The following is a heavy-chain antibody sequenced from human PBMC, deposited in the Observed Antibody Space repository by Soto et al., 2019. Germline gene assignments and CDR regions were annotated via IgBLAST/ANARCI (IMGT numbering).Heavy chain of an antibody. V-gene: IGHV3-30-3*01. CDR2: MSFDGNSK. CDR1: GFTFSSYS. CDR3: ARGRSVIDHDDFEY. D-gene: IGHD2-21*01. J-gene: IGHJ4*02. Sequence: QVQLVESGGGVVQPGRSLRLSCAASGFTFSSYSMHWVRQAPGKGLEWVAAMSFDGNSKYFADSVKGRFTISRVNSKNTLSLQMNGLGADDSAVYYCARGRSVIDHDDFEYWGQGTLVTVSS.